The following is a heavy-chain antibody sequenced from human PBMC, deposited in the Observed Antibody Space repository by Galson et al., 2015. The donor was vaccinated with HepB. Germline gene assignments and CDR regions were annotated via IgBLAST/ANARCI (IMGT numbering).Heavy chain of an antibody. Sequence: SLRLSCAASGFTFSNYNMNWVRQAPGKGLEWVSYISSSSGTIHYADSVKGRFTISRDNAKNSLYLQMNSLRDEDTAVYYCAREGIPITMRGCFQDWGQGTLVTVSS. D-gene: IGHD3-22*01. J-gene: IGHJ1*01. V-gene: IGHV3-48*02. CDR3: AREGIPITMRGCFQD. CDR2: ISSSSGTI. CDR1: GFTFSNYN.